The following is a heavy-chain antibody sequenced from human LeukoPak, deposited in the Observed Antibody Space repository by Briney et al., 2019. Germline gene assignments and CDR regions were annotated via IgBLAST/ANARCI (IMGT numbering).Heavy chain of an antibody. V-gene: IGHV4-34*01. CDR2: INHSGST. Sequence: SETLSLTCAVYGGSFSGHYWSWIRQPPGKGLELIGEINHSGSTNYNPSLKSRVTISVDTSKNQFSLKLSSVTAADTAVYYCARRYSSSSFNWFDPWGQGTLVTVSS. CDR3: ARRYSSSSFNWFDP. CDR1: GGSFSGHY. J-gene: IGHJ5*02. D-gene: IGHD6-6*01.